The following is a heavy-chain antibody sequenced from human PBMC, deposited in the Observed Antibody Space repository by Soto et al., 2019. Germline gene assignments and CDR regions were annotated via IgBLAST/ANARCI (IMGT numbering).Heavy chain of an antibody. D-gene: IGHD6-13*01. V-gene: IGHV3-49*03. CDR1: VFTFGDYA. CDR3: TRVWTSSSWYFSYYYGMDV. CDR2: IRSKAYGGTT. J-gene: IGHJ6*02. Sequence: SLRLSFTASVFTFGDYAMRLFRQAPGQGLERVGFIRSKAYGGTTEYAASVKGRFTISRDDSKSIAYLQMNSLKTEDTAVYYCTRVWTSSSWYFSYYYGMDVWGQGTTVTVSS.